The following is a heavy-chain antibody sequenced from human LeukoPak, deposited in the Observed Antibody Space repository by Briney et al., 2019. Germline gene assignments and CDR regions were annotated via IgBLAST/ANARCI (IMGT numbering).Heavy chain of an antibody. CDR1: DDSISDYY. V-gene: IGHV4-59*01. CDR3: ARQTRDVAIGSNYYFDY. J-gene: IGHJ4*02. CDR2: FHNSGTS. Sequence: SETLSLTCTVSDDSISDYYRGWIRQPPGKGLEWIGYFHNSGTSTYNPSLKSRVTISADTSKNQFSLKLNSLTTADTAVYYCARQTRDVAIGSNYYFDYWGQGTLVTVSS. D-gene: IGHD1-7*01.